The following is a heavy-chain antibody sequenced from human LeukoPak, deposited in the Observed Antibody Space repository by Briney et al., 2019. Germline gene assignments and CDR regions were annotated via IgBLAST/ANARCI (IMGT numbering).Heavy chain of an antibody. CDR2: IYYSGST. V-gene: IGHV4-59*01. Sequence: PSETLSLTCTVSGGSISSYYWSWIRQPPGKGLEWIGYIYYSGSTNYNPSLKSRVTISVDTSKNQFSLKLSSVTAADTAVYYCARALGVGLDYGDYGVDYYYYMDVWGKGTTVTVSS. J-gene: IGHJ6*03. CDR3: ARALGVGLDYGDYGVDYYYYMDV. D-gene: IGHD4-17*01. CDR1: GGSISSYY.